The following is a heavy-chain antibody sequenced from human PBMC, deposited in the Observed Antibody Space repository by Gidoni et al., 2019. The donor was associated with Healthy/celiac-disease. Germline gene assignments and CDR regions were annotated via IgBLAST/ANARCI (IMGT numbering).Heavy chain of an antibody. J-gene: IGHJ4*02. CDR1: GGSISSGGYY. CDR3: ARRLGVVPMGIDY. CDR2: VYYRGST. V-gene: IGHV4-31*03. Sequence: QGQLQEAGPGLVKPSQTLSLTCTVSGGSISSGGYYWSWIRQHPGKGLEWIGYVYYRGSTYSHPSLKIRVTISVDTSTNHFSLKLRSVPAADTAVYYCARRLGVVPMGIDYWGQGTLVTVSS. D-gene: IGHD3-3*01.